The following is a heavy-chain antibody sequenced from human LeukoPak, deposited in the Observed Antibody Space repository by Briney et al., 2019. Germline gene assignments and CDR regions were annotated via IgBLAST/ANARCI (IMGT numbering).Heavy chain of an antibody. CDR2: ISSSSSFI. CDR1: GFTFSPYT. J-gene: IGHJ4*02. V-gene: IGHV3-21*01. Sequence: PGGSLRLSCAAPGFTFSPYTMNWVRQAPGKGLGWVSSISSSSSFIYYADSVKGRFTISRDNAKNSLYLQMHSLRAEDTAVYYCARVGSSGWYDYWGQGTLVTVSS. CDR3: ARVGSSGWYDY. D-gene: IGHD6-19*01.